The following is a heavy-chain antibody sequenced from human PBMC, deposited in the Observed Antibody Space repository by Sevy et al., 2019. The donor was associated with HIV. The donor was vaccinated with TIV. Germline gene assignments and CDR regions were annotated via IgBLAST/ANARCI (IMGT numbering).Heavy chain of an antibody. D-gene: IGHD3-16*02. CDR3: AKSQPGVWGSYRSHWFDP. J-gene: IGHJ5*02. CDR1: GFTFSSYA. CDR2: ISGSGGST. V-gene: IGHV3-23*01. Sequence: GGSLRLSCAASGFTFSSYAMSWVRQAPGKGLEWVSAISGSGGSTYYADSVKGRFTISRDNSKNTLYLQMNSLRAEDTAVYYCAKSQPGVWGSYRSHWFDPWGQGTLVTVSS.